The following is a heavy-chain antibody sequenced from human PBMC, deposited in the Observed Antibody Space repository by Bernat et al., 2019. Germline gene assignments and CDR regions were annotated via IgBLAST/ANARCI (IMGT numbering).Heavy chain of an antibody. CDR3: ARTNTQWLVRGWLIDF. J-gene: IGHJ4*02. D-gene: IGHD6-19*01. Sequence: QVQLVESGGGVVQPGRSLRLSCAASGFTFSSYGMHWVRQAPGKGLEWVAVIWYDGSNKYYADSVKGRFTISRDNSKNTLYLQMNSLRAEDTAVYYWARTNTQWLVRGWLIDFWGQGTLVTVSS. CDR1: GFTFSSYG. CDR2: IWYDGSNK. V-gene: IGHV3-33*01.